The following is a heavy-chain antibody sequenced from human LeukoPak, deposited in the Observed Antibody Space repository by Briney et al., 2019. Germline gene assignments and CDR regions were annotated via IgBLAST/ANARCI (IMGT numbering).Heavy chain of an antibody. J-gene: IGHJ4*02. CDR2: IRYDGSNK. CDR3: ARSLAYDSSLTFDY. V-gene: IGHV3-30*02. CDR1: GFTFSSYG. D-gene: IGHD3-22*01. Sequence: GGSLRLSCAASGFTFSSYGMHWVRQAPGKGLEWVAFIRYDGSNKYYADSVKGRFTISRDNSKNTLYLQMNSLRAEDTAVYYCARSLAYDSSLTFDYWGQGTLVTVSS.